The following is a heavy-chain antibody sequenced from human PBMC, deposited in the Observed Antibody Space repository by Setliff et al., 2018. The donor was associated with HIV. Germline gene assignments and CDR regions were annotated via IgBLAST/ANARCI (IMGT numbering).Heavy chain of an antibody. Sequence: SETLSLTCTVSGDSMSSDNYFWVWVRQPPGKGLEWMGNIFHSGNTYYSPSLKSRVTMSLDTSMNQFSLKLTSVTAADTALYYCARYRRFADYIDVWGKGTTGTV. CDR1: GDSMSSDNYF. CDR3: ARYRRFADYIDV. CDR2: IFHSGNT. D-gene: IGHD1-26*01. J-gene: IGHJ6*03. V-gene: IGHV4-39*01.